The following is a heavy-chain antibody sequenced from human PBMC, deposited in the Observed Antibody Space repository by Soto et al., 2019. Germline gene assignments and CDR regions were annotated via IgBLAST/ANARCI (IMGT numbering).Heavy chain of an antibody. D-gene: IGHD5-18*01. CDR2: VSPDGSAV. Sequence: EVQLVESGGGLAQPGGSLRLSCSGSGFTFSNYEMSWVRQAPGKGLEWVSSVSPDGSAVFYAESVKGRFTSSRDNAKSSLYLRMNSLRAEDTAVYYCASLWGRQLWLPPPWGQGTLVTVSS. CDR1: GFTFSNYE. V-gene: IGHV3-48*03. J-gene: IGHJ5*02. CDR3: ASLWGRQLWLPPP.